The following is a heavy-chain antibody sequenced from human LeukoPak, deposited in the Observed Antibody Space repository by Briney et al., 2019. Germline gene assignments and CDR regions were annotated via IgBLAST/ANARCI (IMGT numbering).Heavy chain of an antibody. Sequence: NPSETLSLTCAVSGGSISSGGYSWSWIRQAPGSGLEWIVYIYHLGTAYYNSSLQNRVSISIDRSQNQFSLRLSSLTAADTAVYYCARRNSGFNGGYTFDSWGQGILVTVSS. J-gene: IGHJ4*02. CDR2: IYHLGTA. V-gene: IGHV4-30-2*01. D-gene: IGHD2-8*01. CDR3: ARRNSGFNGGYTFDS. CDR1: GGSISSGGYS.